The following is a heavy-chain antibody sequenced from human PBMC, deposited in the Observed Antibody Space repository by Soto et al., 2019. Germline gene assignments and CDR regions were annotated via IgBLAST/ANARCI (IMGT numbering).Heavy chain of an antibody. CDR3: ARQALVEMARRFDP. V-gene: IGHV4-30-4*01. CDR2: IYYSVST. Sequence: SETLSLTCTVSGGSISSGDYYWSWIRQPPGKGLEWIGYIYYSVSTYYNPSLKSRVTISVDTSKNQFSLKLSSVTAADTAVYYCARQALVEMARRFDPWGQGTLVTVSS. D-gene: IGHD5-12*01. CDR1: GGSISSGDYY. J-gene: IGHJ5*02.